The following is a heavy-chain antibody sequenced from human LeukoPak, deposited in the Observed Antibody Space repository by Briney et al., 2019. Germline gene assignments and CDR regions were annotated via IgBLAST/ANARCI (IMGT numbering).Heavy chain of an antibody. Sequence: KPSETLSLTCTVSGGSISSYYWGWIRQPPGKGLEWIGYIYYSGSTNYNPSLKSRVTISVDTSKNQFSLKLSSVTAADTAFYYCARELQDVFDIWGQGTMVTVSS. CDR1: GGSISSYY. J-gene: IGHJ3*02. CDR3: ARELQDVFDI. CDR2: IYYSGST. V-gene: IGHV4-59*01. D-gene: IGHD4-11*01.